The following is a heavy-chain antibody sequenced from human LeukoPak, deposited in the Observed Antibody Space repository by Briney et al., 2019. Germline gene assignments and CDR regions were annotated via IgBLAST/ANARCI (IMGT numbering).Heavy chain of an antibody. D-gene: IGHD6-13*01. CDR1: GGSISSYY. V-gene: IGHV4-59*01. CDR2: IYYSGST. Sequence: SEALSLTCTVSGGSISSYYWSWIRQPPGKGLEWIGYIYYSGSTNYNPSLKSRVTISVDTSKNQFSLKLSSVTAADTAVYYCARESSSEPYYFDCWGQGTLVTVSS. CDR3: ARESSSEPYYFDC. J-gene: IGHJ4*02.